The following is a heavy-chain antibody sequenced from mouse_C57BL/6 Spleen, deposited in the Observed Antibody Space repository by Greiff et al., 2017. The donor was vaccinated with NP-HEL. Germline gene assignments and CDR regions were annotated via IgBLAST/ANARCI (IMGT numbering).Heavy chain of an antibody. D-gene: IGHD2-2*01. J-gene: IGHJ1*03. V-gene: IGHV2-4*01. CDR1: GFSLTSYG. CDR3: AKGGGYPYWYFDV. Sequence: QVQLQQSGPGLVQPSQSLSITCTVSGFSLTSYGVHWVRQPPGKGLEWLGVIWSGGSTDYNAAFISRLSISTDNSNSQVFFKMNSLQADDTAIYYCAKGGGYPYWYFDVWGTGTTVTVSS. CDR2: IWSGGST.